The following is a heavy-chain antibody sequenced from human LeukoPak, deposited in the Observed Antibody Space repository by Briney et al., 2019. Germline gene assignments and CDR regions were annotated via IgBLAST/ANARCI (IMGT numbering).Heavy chain of an antibody. CDR1: GGSISSSSYY. Sequence: PSETLSLTCTVSGGSISSSSYYWGWIRQPPGKGLEWIGYIYYSGSTYYNPSLKSRVTISVDTSKNQFSLKLSSVTAADTAVYYCARTDRSRETYGSGSFDFDYWGQGTLVTVSS. D-gene: IGHD3-10*01. J-gene: IGHJ4*02. CDR2: IYYSGST. CDR3: ARTDRSRETYGSGSFDFDY. V-gene: IGHV4-30-4*08.